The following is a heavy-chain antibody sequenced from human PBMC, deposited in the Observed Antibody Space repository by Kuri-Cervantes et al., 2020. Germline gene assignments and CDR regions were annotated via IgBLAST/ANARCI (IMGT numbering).Heavy chain of an antibody. CDR1: GFSFSSYG. Sequence: LSLTCAASGFSFSSYGMHWVRQAPGKGLEWVAVIWYDGSNKYYADSVKGRFTISRDNAKNSLYLQMNSLRAEDTAMYYCARLDTAMRGRAYWGQGTRGTVSS. CDR2: IWYDGSNK. J-gene: IGHJ4*02. CDR3: ARLDTAMRGRAY. D-gene: IGHD5-18*01. V-gene: IGHV3-33*03.